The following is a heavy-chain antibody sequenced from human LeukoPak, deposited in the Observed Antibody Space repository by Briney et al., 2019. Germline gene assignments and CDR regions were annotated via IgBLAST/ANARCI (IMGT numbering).Heavy chain of an antibody. CDR3: ARESNYYGSGSHHTGDFDY. CDR1: GYTFTSYG. Sequence: GASVKVSCKASGYTFTSYGISWVRQAPGQGLEWMGWISAYNGNTNYAQKLQGRVTMTTDTSTSTAYMELRSLRSDDTAVYYCARESNYYGSGSHHTGDFDYWGQGTLVTVSS. V-gene: IGHV1-18*01. J-gene: IGHJ4*02. D-gene: IGHD3-10*01. CDR2: ISAYNGNT.